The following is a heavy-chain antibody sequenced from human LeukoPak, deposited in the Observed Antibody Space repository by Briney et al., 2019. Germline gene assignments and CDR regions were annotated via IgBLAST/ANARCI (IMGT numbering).Heavy chain of an antibody. V-gene: IGHV3-33*01. CDR2: IWYDGSNK. D-gene: IGHD2-8*01. CDR1: GFTFRTYG. Sequence: GGSLRLSCAASGFTFRTYGMHWVCQGPGKGLEWVALIWYDGSNKYYADSVKGRFTISRDNSKNTLYLQMNSLRAEDTAVYYCARDANPNGVCEHFDYWGQGTLVTVSS. CDR3: ARDANPNGVCEHFDY. J-gene: IGHJ4*02.